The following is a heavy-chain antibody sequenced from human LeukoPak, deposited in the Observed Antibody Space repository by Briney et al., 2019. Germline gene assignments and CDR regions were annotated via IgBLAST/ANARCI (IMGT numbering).Heavy chain of an antibody. CDR2: IYFSGST. Sequence: SETLSLTCTVSGGSISTNNYYWGWIRQPPGKGLEWIGSIYFSGSTYYNPSLKSRVTISIDTSKSHFSLKLSSVTAADTAVYYCARVPRYGSGSYYSPNYYFDSWGQGTLVTVSS. V-gene: IGHV4-39*07. CDR1: GGSISTNNYY. D-gene: IGHD3-10*01. J-gene: IGHJ4*02. CDR3: ARVPRYGSGSYYSPNYYFDS.